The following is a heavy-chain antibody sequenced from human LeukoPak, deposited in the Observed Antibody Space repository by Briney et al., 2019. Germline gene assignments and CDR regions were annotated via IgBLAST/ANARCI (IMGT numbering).Heavy chain of an antibody. J-gene: IGHJ4*02. CDR3: ARDRHYYGSGSYYRAFDY. V-gene: IGHV3-20*01. CDR1: GFTFDGYG. D-gene: IGHD3-10*01. CDR2: INWNGGST. Sequence: GGSLRLSCAASGFTFDGYGMSWVRQAPGKGPEWVSGINWNGGSTGYADSVKGRFTISRDNAKNSLYLQMNSLRAEDTALYHCARDRHYYGSGSYYRAFDYWGQGTLVTVSS.